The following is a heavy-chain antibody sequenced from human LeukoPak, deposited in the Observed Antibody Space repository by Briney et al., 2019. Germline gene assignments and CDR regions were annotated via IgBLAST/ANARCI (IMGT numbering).Heavy chain of an antibody. CDR1: GYTFTGYY. CDR3: ARDSGIVGATADAFDI. D-gene: IGHD1-26*01. CDR2: INPNSGGT. Sequence: GASVKVSCKASGYTFTGYYMHWVRQAPGQGLEWMGWINPNSGGTNYAQKFQGRVTMTRDTSISTAYMELSRLRSDDTAVYYCARDSGIVGATADAFDIWGQGTMVTVSS. V-gene: IGHV1-2*02. J-gene: IGHJ3*02.